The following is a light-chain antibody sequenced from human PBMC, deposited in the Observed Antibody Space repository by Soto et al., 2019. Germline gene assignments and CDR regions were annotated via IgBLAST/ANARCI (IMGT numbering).Light chain of an antibody. CDR2: DAS. V-gene: IGKV3D-15*01. CDR1: QSVSTN. CDR3: HSYDKWPPGT. Sequence: EIVGSQSPGTLSLSPWDRASISCLASQSVSTNVAWYQQKPGEAPRLLMFDASARAVDIPGRFSGSVSGTEFTLTISSLQPEDFAVYFCHSYDKWPPGTFGQG. J-gene: IGKJ1*01.